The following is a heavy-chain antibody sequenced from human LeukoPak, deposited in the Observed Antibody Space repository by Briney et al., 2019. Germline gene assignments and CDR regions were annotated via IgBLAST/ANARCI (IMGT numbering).Heavy chain of an antibody. Sequence: SETLSLTCAVYGGSFSGYYWSWIRQPPGRGLEWLGEINHSGSTNYNPSLKSRVTISVDTSKNQFSLKLSSVTAEDTAVYYCARGPTYYYDSSGYSFFFQHWGQGTLVTVSS. D-gene: IGHD3-22*01. J-gene: IGHJ1*01. CDR2: INHSGST. V-gene: IGHV4-34*01. CDR1: GGSFSGYY. CDR3: ARGPTYYYDSSGYSFFFQH.